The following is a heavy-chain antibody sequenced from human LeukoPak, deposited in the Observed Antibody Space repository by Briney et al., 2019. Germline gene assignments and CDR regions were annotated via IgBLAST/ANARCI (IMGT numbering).Heavy chain of an antibody. J-gene: IGHJ6*02. CDR2: IKQDGSEK. CDR3: ARSSAYYDFWSGYLSQIYYGMDV. Sequence: GGSLRLSCAASGFTFSSYWMSWVRQAPGKGLEWVANIKQDGSEKYCVDSVKGRFTISRDNAKNSLYLQMNSLRAEDTAVYYCARSSAYYDFWSGYLSQIYYGMDVWGQGTTVTVSS. V-gene: IGHV3-7*01. D-gene: IGHD3-3*01. CDR1: GFTFSSYW.